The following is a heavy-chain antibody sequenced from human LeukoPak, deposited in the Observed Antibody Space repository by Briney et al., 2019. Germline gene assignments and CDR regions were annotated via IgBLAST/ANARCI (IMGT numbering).Heavy chain of an antibody. CDR2: ISSSSSSI. J-gene: IGHJ4*02. V-gene: IGHV3-48*01. CDR3: ARQNGAGYYYYFDS. Sequence: GRSLRLSCAASGFTVSSYSMNWVRQAPGKGLEWVSYISSSSSSIYYADSVKGRFTISRDNAKNSLYLQMNSLRAEDTAVYYCARQNGAGYYYYFDSWGQGTLVTVSS. D-gene: IGHD3-22*01. CDR1: GFTVSSYS.